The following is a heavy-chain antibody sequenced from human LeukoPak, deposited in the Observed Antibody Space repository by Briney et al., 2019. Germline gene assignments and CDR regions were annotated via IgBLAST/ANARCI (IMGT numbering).Heavy chain of an antibody. D-gene: IGHD5-24*01. V-gene: IGHV4-34*01. Sequence: PSETLSLTCAVYGGSFSGYYWSWIRQPPGKGLEWIGEINHSGSTNYNPSLKSRVTISVDTSKNQFSLKLSSVTAADTAVYYCARGVDGPQRFDYWGQGTKVTVSS. CDR1: GGSFSGYY. CDR3: ARGVDGPQRFDY. CDR2: INHSGST. J-gene: IGHJ4*02.